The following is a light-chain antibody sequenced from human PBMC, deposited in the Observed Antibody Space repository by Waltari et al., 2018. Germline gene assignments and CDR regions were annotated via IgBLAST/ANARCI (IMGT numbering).Light chain of an antibody. CDR1: LSIDDS. CDR3: QQYNQWPLT. V-gene: IGKV3-15*01. Sequence: EIVMTQSPATLSVSRGGSATVSCRASLSIDDSLAWYQQKPGQPPRLLIHGASTRDTGIPVRFSGSGSGTDFTLNITGLQSEDFAVYFCQQYNQWPLTFGRGTKVEIK. CDR2: GAS. J-gene: IGKJ4*01.